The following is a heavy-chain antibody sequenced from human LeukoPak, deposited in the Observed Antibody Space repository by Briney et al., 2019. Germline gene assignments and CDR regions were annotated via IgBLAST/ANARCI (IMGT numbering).Heavy chain of an antibody. CDR1: GYSISSGYY. J-gene: IGHJ4*02. Sequence: SETLSLTCAVSGYSISSGYYWGWLRQPPGKGLEWIGSIYHSGSTYYNPSLKSRVTISVDTSKNQFSLKLSSVTAADTAVYYCARHCSSTSCPWGYYFDYWGQGTLVTVSS. D-gene: IGHD2-2*01. CDR2: IYHSGST. V-gene: IGHV4-38-2*01. CDR3: ARHCSSTSCPWGYYFDY.